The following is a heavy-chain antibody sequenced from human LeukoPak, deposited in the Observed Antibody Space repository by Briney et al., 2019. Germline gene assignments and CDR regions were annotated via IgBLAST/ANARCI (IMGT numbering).Heavy chain of an antibody. CDR1: GYTFTSYD. D-gene: IGHD3-10*01. J-gene: IGHJ4*02. CDR3: ARLWFGELPYFDY. Sequence: ASVKVSCKASGYTFTSYDINWVRQATGQGLEWMGWMNPNSGNTGYAQKFQGRVTITRNTSISTAYMELSSLRSEDTAVYYCARLWFGELPYFDYWGQGTLVTVSS. CDR2: MNPNSGNT. V-gene: IGHV1-8*03.